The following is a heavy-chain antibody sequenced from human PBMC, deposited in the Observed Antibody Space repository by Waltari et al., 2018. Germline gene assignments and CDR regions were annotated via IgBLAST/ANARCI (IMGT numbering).Heavy chain of an antibody. D-gene: IGHD3-3*01. CDR3: VQTYYGLWSGFTSQY. Sequence: EVQLVESGGGLVQPGGSLRLSCAASGFTFSSYWVNWVRQGPGKGLMWVSRTKNDGSATTFADSVKGRFIISRDNAGDTLYLQMNSLRTEDTAVYYCVQTYYGLWSGFTSQYWGQGTLVTVSS. CDR1: GFTFSSYW. CDR2: TKNDGSAT. J-gene: IGHJ4*02. V-gene: IGHV3-74*01.